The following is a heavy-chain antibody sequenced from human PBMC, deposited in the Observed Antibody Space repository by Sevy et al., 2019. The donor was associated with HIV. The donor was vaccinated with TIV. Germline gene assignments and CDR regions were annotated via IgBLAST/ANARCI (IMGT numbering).Heavy chain of an antibody. V-gene: IGHV3-48*03. D-gene: IGHD4-17*01. CDR3: TRDLPPSATTVAHFDY. Sequence: GGSLRLSCAASGFTFSSFEMNWVRQAPGKGLEWVSYISSSGNTISYSDSMKGRFTISRDNAMNSLYLQMNSLRVEDTAIYYCTRDLPPSATTVAHFDYWGQGTLVTVSS. J-gene: IGHJ4*02. CDR1: GFTFSSFE. CDR2: ISSSGNTI.